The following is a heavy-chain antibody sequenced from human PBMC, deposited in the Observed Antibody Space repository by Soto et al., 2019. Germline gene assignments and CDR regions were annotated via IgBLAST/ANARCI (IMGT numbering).Heavy chain of an antibody. CDR3: ARGGGDGSFDY. Sequence: PGGSLRLSCAASGFTFSSYWMHWVRQAPGKGLVWVSRISSDGSSTSYADSAKGRFTISRDNAKNTLYLQMNSLRAEDTAVYYCARGGGDGSFDYWGQGTLVTVSS. CDR2: ISSDGSST. J-gene: IGHJ4*02. V-gene: IGHV3-74*01. CDR1: GFTFSSYW. D-gene: IGHD2-21*01.